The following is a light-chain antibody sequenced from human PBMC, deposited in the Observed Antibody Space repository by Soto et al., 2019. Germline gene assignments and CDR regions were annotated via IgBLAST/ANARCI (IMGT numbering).Light chain of an antibody. CDR1: QSISYW. Sequence: DIQMTQSPSTLSASLGDRVTITCRASQSISYWLAWYQQKPGKAPNLLIYDASSLQSGVPSRFSGSRSGTEFTLTISSLQPDDFATDHCQQYYTYSTFGQGTKVEIK. CDR3: QQYYTYST. J-gene: IGKJ1*01. V-gene: IGKV1-5*01. CDR2: DAS.